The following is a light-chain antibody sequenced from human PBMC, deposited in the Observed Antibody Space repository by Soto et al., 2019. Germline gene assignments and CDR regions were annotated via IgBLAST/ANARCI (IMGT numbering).Light chain of an antibody. J-gene: IGLJ2*01. CDR3: SSSSTTNTVV. Sequence: LTHPASVSGSPGQSVTISCAGTTNDVGAYNYVAWYQHHPGKAPILLIYEVSSRPSWISYRFSGSKSGNMASLTISGLQAEDEADYYCSSSSTTNTVVFGGGTK. CDR2: EVS. CDR1: TNDVGAYNY. V-gene: IGLV2-14*01.